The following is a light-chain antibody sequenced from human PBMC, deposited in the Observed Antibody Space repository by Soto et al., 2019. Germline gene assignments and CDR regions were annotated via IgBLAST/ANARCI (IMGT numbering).Light chain of an antibody. Sequence: QSALTQPPSASGSPGQSVTISCTGTSSDVGGYNYVSWYQQHPGKAPKLMIYEVSKRPSRVPDRFSGSKSGNTASLTVSGLQAEDEADYYCSSYAGSNNLVFGGGTTLTVL. CDR3: SSYAGSNNLV. V-gene: IGLV2-8*01. CDR2: EVS. J-gene: IGLJ2*01. CDR1: SSDVGGYNY.